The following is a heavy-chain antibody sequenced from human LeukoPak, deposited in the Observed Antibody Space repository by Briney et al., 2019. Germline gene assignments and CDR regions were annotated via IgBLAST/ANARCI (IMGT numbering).Heavy chain of an antibody. CDR1: GFTFSSYW. V-gene: IGHV3-74*01. CDR2: INSDGRTT. J-gene: IGHJ5*02. Sequence: GGSLRLSCGASGFTFSSYWMHWVRHAPGEGLVWVSRINSDGRTTNYADSVKGRFTISRDNAKNTLYLQMNSLRAEDTAVYYCARDYFGYSGYDPTGQGTLVTVSS. D-gene: IGHD5-12*01. CDR3: ARDYFGYSGYDP.